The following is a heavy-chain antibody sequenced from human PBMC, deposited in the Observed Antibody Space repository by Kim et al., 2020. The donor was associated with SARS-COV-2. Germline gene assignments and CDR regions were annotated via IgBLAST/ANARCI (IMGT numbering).Heavy chain of an antibody. D-gene: IGHD2-15*01. CDR2: ITGGGGVT. Sequence: GGSLRLSCVVSGFTFRSYAMNWVRQAPGKGLEWVSGITGGGGVTNHADSVRGRFTISRDNSKNTLYLQMNSLRGEDTAVYYCAKDQCTGDSCYSKDWGQG. J-gene: IGHJ1*01. CDR1: GFTFRSYA. V-gene: IGHV3-23*01. CDR3: AKDQCTGDSCYSKD.